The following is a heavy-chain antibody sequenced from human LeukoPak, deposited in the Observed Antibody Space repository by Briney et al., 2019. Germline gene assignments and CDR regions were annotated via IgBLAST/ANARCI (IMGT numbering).Heavy chain of an antibody. CDR1: GFTVSSNY. Sequence: GGSLRLSCTASGFTVSSNYMSWVRQAPGKGLEWVSVIYSGGSTYYADSVKGRFTISRDNSKNTLYLQMNSLRAEDTAVYYCALRRDILTGYYTWGQGTLVTVSS. D-gene: IGHD3-9*01. V-gene: IGHV3-53*01. CDR3: ALRRDILTGYYT. J-gene: IGHJ5*02. CDR2: IYSGGST.